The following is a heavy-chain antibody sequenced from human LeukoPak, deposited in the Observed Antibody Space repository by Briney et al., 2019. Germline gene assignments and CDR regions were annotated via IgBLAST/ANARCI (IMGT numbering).Heavy chain of an antibody. D-gene: IGHD3-10*01. Sequence: SETLSLTCTVSGGSISSYYWSWIRQPAGKGLEWIGRIYTSGSTNYNPSLKSRVTMSVDTSKNQFSLKLSSVTAADTAVYYCARTLYYYGSGEDQNYYYYGMDVWGQGTTVTVSS. CDR2: IYTSGST. J-gene: IGHJ6*02. CDR3: ARTLYYYGSGEDQNYYYYGMDV. CDR1: GGSISSYY. V-gene: IGHV4-4*07.